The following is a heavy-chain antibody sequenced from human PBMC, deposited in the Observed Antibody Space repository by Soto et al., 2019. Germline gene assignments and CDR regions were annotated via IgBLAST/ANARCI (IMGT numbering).Heavy chain of an antibody. CDR3: ARDIDNRDYYYGLDV. J-gene: IGHJ6*02. D-gene: IGHD1-20*01. Sequence: GGSLRLSCVASGFVFKNYEMNWVRQAPGKGLEWISYISNSGNTIYVADSMRGRFTISRDNAKNSLFLQMNSLRADATAVYYCARDIDNRDYYYGLDVWGQGTTVTVSS. CDR1: GFVFKNYE. V-gene: IGHV3-48*03. CDR2: ISNSGNTI.